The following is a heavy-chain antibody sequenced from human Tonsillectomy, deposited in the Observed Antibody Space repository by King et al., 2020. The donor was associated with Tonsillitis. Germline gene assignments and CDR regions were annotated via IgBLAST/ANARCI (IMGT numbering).Heavy chain of an antibody. CDR3: ARESRDGYNFDY. V-gene: IGHV5-51*03. Sequence: QLVQSGAEVKKPGESLKISCKGFEYSFSNYWIGWVRQMPGRGLEWMGIIYPDDSDTRYSPSFQDQVIISADKSINTAYLQWRSLEASDSAMYYCARESRDGYNFDYWGQGTLVTVS. D-gene: IGHD5-24*01. CDR2: IYPDDSDT. J-gene: IGHJ4*02. CDR1: EYSFSNYW.